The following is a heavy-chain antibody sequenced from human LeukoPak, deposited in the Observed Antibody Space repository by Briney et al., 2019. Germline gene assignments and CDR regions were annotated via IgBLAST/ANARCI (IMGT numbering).Heavy chain of an antibody. CDR2: ISSNGGST. V-gene: IGHV3-64*01. CDR3: ARDRRITGMGYYFDY. Sequence: GGSLRLSCAASGFTFSSYAMHWVRQAPGKGLEYVSAISSNGGSTYYANSVKGRFTISRDNSKNTLYLQMGSLRAEDMAVYYCARDRRITGMGYYFDYWGQGTLVTVSS. J-gene: IGHJ4*02. D-gene: IGHD1-20*01. CDR1: GFTFSSYA.